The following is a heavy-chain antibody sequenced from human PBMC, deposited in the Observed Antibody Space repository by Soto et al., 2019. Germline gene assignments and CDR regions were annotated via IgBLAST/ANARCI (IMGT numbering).Heavy chain of an antibody. Sequence: PSETLSLTCAVYGGSFSGYNWNWIRQPPGKGLEWIGEITHSGSTNYNPSLSSRVTISVDTSKNQFSLRLSSVTAADTAVYYCARAKWGRSSTWFVPWGQGTLVTVSS. CDR1: GGSFSGYN. CDR3: ARAKWGRSSTWFVP. CDR2: ITHSGST. J-gene: IGHJ5*02. V-gene: IGHV4-34*01. D-gene: IGHD7-27*01.